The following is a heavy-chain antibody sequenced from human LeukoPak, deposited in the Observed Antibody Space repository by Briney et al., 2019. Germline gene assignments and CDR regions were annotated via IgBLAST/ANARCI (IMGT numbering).Heavy chain of an antibody. Sequence: GGSLRLSCAASGFTFSNAWMGWVRQAPGKGLEWVGRIKSNADDGTAAYAAPVKGRFTISRDDSETTLYLQMNSLKTEDTAVYYCSTALRWEDYFDYWGQGTLVTV. CDR3: STALRWEDYFDY. J-gene: IGHJ4*02. V-gene: IGHV3-15*01. CDR1: GFTFSNAW. D-gene: IGHD1-26*01. CDR2: IKSNADDGTA.